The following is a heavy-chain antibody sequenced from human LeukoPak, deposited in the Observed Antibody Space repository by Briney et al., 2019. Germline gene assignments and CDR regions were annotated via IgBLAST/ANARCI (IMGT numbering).Heavy chain of an antibody. CDR3: ARQNGYGSGSYWFDP. J-gene: IGHJ5*02. Sequence: PPETLSLTCTVSGGSISSYYWSWIPDPPGKTLEWIGYIYYSGSTNYNPSLKSRVTKSVDTSKNQFSLKLSSVTAADTAVYYCARQNGYGSGSYWFDPWGQGTLVTVSS. V-gene: IGHV4-59*08. CDR1: GGSISSYY. D-gene: IGHD3-10*01. CDR2: IYYSGST.